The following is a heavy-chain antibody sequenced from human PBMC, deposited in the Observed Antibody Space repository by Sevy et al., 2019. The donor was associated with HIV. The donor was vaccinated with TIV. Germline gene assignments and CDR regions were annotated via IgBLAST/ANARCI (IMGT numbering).Heavy chain of an antibody. Sequence: GGSLRLSCAASGFTFSRYAMNWVRQAPGKGLEWVSGISGSGGSGDKTNYADSMKGRFTISRDDSKNSLYLQLNSLGAEDTAIYYCARKYDSSGYFDYWGQGTLVTVSS. J-gene: IGHJ4*02. CDR3: ARKYDSSGYFDY. V-gene: IGHV3-23*01. CDR2: ISGSGGSGDKT. CDR1: GFTFSRYA. D-gene: IGHD3-22*01.